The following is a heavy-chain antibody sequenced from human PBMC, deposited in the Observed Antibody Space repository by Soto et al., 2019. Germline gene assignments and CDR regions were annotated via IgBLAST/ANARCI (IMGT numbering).Heavy chain of an antibody. V-gene: IGHV3-23*01. CDR1: GFTFNTYA. Sequence: PGGSLRLSYAVSGFTFNTYAMSWVRQAPGQGLEWVSAISGSGFSTYYADSVKGRFSISSDSSKNTLFLQMNSLRADDTAVYFFAIFTFPRPFHSWGQATMVTVSS. J-gene: IGHJ4*03. D-gene: IGHD3-10*01. CDR2: ISGSGFST. CDR3: AIFTFPRPFHS.